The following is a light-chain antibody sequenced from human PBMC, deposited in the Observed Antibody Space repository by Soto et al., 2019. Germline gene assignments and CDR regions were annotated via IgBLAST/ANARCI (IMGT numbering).Light chain of an antibody. Sequence: QSVLTQPPSASGTPGQTVTISCSGSSSNIGVNPVKWYQQLPGTAPKVLIYSSSQRPSGVPDRFAASKSGTSASLAISDLQSEDEADYYCEVWDANLRGPLFGGGTKLTVL. V-gene: IGLV1-44*01. CDR1: SSNIGVNP. CDR2: SSS. CDR3: EVWDANLRGPL. J-gene: IGLJ2*01.